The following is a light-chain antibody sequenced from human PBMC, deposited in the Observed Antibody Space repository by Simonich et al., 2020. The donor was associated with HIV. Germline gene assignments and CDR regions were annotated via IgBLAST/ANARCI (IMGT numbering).Light chain of an antibody. CDR3: AQSVQLPLT. V-gene: IGKV2D-29*02. CDR1: QSLLHSDGKTY. CDR2: EVS. Sequence: DIVMTQTPLSLSVTPGQPASISCKSSQSLLHSDGKTYLYWYLQKPGQSPHLVIYEVSNRFSGVPDRFSGSGSGTDFTLKISRVEAEDVGIYYCAQSVQLPLTFVGGTKVEIK. J-gene: IGKJ4*01.